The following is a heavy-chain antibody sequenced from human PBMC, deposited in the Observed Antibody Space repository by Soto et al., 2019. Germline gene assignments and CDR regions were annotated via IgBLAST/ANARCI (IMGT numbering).Heavy chain of an antibody. CDR1: GGSLRGYS. CDR3: AHSLVVVVVAATQYYFDY. Sequence: TSETLSLTCVVYGGSLRGYSWSWIRQPPGKGLEWIGEIDHSGSTNYNPSLMGRVTMSLDTSRKEISLKLTSMTAADTAVYYCAHSLVVVVVAATQYYFDYWGQGTLVTVSS. D-gene: IGHD2-15*01. CDR2: IDHSGST. V-gene: IGHV4-34*01. J-gene: IGHJ4*02.